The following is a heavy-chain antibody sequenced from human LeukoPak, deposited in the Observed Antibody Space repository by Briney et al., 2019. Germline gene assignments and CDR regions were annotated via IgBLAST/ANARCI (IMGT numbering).Heavy chain of an antibody. Sequence: GGSLRLSCAASGFTFSSYSMNWVRQAPGKGLEWVSYISSSSSTIYYADSVKGRFTISRDNSKNTLYLQMNSLRAEDTAVYYCARDDLGGNYYYYGMDVWGQGTTVTVSS. D-gene: IGHD6-25*01. J-gene: IGHJ6*02. CDR2: ISSSSSTI. CDR3: ARDDLGGNYYYYGMDV. CDR1: GFTFSSYS. V-gene: IGHV3-48*01.